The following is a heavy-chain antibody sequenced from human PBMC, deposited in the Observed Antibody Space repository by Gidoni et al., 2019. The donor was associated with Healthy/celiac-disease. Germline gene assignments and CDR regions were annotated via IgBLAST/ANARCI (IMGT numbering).Heavy chain of an antibody. D-gene: IGHD6-6*01. V-gene: IGHV4-31*03. J-gene: IGHJ4*02. Sequence: QVQLQESGPGLVKPSQTLSLTCTVSGGSIRSGGYYWSWIRQHPGKGLEWIGYIYYSGSTYYNPSLKSRVTISVDTSKNQFSLKLSSVTAADTAVYYCARETTDSSSSHLDYWGQGTLVTVSS. CDR2: IYYSGST. CDR3: ARETTDSSSSHLDY. CDR1: GGSIRSGGYY.